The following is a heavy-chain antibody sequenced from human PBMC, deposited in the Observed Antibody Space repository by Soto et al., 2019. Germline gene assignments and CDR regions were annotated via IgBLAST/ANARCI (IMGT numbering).Heavy chain of an antibody. CDR1: CYTFTLFY. CDR3: SRDRNRVPAASGPAGY. D-gene: IGHD6-13*01. V-gene: IGHV1-2*02. CDR2: IDPNSGDA. Sequence: GXSVKVSFKTSCYTFTLFYVHWVRQAPVQGLEWMGWIDPNSGDANYAQRFEGRVIMTRDTSINTAYMEVTGLKFNDTAVYYCSRDRNRVPAASGPAGYWGQGSPVTVSS. J-gene: IGHJ4*02.